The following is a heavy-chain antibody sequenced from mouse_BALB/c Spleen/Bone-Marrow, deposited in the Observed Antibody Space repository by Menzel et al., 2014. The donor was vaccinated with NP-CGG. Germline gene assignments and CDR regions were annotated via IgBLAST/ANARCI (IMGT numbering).Heavy chain of an antibody. D-gene: IGHD1-1*01. V-gene: IGHV5-12-1*01. CDR1: GFAFSSYD. J-gene: IGHJ2*01. CDR3: ARHRYGFDY. CDR2: ISSGGGST. Sequence: DVKLVESGGDLVRPGGSLKLSCSASGFAFSSYDMSWVRQTPEKRLEWVEYISSGGGSTYYPDTVKGRFTISRDNAKNTLYLQMSSLKSEDTAMYYCARHRYGFDYWGQGTTLTVSS.